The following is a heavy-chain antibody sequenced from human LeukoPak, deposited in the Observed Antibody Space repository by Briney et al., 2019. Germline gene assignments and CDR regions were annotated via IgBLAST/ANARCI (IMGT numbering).Heavy chain of an antibody. CDR3: SRENGAFSPFGY. D-gene: IGHD2-8*01. J-gene: IGHJ4*02. CDR2: ISLTGLT. Sequence: SGTLSLTCVVSGGXISNTNWWSWVRQPPGQGLEWIGEISLTGLTHYNPSLESRVTVSLDKSKNQLSLNLTSVTAADTAVYYCSRENGAFSPFGYWGQGNLVTVLS. CDR1: GGXISNTNW. V-gene: IGHV4-4*02.